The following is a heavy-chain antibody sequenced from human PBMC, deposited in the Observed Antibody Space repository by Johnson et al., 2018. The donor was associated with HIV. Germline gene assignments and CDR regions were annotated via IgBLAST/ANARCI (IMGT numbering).Heavy chain of an antibody. V-gene: IGHV3-30*18. D-gene: IGHD2-8*02. CDR1: GFTFSNAW. J-gene: IGHJ3*02. CDR2: ISYDGSNK. Sequence: VQLVESGGGLVKPGGSLRLSCVASGFTFSNAWMSWVRQAPGKGLEWVAVISYDGSNKYYADSVKGRFTISRDNSKDMLYLQMNSLRAEDMAVYYCAKDPIVLVVYAISAFDIWGQGTMVTVSS. CDR3: AKDPIVLVVYAISAFDI.